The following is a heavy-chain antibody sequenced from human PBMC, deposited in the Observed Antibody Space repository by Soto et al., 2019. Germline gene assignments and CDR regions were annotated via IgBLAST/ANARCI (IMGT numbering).Heavy chain of an antibody. J-gene: IGHJ6*02. Sequence: GESLKISCKGSGYSFTSYWISWVRQMPGKGLEWMGRIDPSDSYTNYSPSFQGHVTISADKSISTAYLQWSSLKASDTAMYYCARETKDKPAGYKGMDVWGQGTTVTVSS. CDR3: ARETKDKPAGYKGMDV. CDR2: IDPSDSYT. CDR1: GYSFTSYW. D-gene: IGHD3-9*01. V-gene: IGHV5-10-1*01.